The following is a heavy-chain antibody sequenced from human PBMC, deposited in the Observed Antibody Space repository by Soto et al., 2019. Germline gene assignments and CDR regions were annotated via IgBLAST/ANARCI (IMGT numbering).Heavy chain of an antibody. D-gene: IGHD2-2*02. V-gene: IGHV3-30-3*01. Sequence: GGSLRLSCAASGFTFSSYAMHWVRQAPGKGLEWVAVISYDGSNKYYADSVKGRFTISRDNSKSTLYLQMNSLRAEDTAVYYCARGGGGYCSSTSCYTYYGMDVWRQGTTVTVSS. CDR1: GFTFSSYA. J-gene: IGHJ6*02. CDR3: ARGGGGYCSSTSCYTYYGMDV. CDR2: ISYDGSNK.